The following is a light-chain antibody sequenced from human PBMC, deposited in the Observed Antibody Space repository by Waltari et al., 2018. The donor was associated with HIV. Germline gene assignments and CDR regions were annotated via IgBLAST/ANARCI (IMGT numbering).Light chain of an antibody. V-gene: IGLV2-8*01. J-gene: IGLJ2*01. CDR1: TSAFGVANS. CDR2: RVK. CDR3: SSYAGSNHPVV. Sequence: QSVLTQPASVSGSPGQSVTTSCPGTTSAFGVANSVSRYQQHPGKAPTNIIYRVKSRPSVVSDRFSGSKSGNTASLTVSGLQAEDEADYYCSSYAGSNHPVVFGGGTKLTVL.